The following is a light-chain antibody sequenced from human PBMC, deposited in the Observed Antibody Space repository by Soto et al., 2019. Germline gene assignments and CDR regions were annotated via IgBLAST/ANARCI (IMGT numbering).Light chain of an antibody. J-gene: IGLJ1*01. CDR2: GNG. Sequence: QSVLTQPPSVSGAPGQRVTISCTGSSSNIGAGHDVHWYQQLPGAAPKLLIYGNGNRPSGVPDRFSGSKSGTSASLAITRLQAEDEADYYCQSYDSSLSGSEVFGTGTKVTVL. CDR3: QSYDSSLSGSEV. V-gene: IGLV1-40*01. CDR1: SSNIGAGHD.